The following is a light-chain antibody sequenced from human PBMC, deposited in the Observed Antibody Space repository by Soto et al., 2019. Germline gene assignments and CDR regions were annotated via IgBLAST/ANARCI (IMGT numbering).Light chain of an antibody. CDR2: GAS. V-gene: IGKV3-20*01. CDR1: QSVSSSY. CDR3: QQYGSYLFI. Sequence: EIVLTQSPGTLSLSPGERATLSCRASQSVSSSYLAWYQRKPGQAPRLLIYGASSRATGIPDRFSGSGAGPEFSLNSSRLQPEDFAVSYGQQYGSYLFICGPETKVDI. J-gene: IGKJ3*01.